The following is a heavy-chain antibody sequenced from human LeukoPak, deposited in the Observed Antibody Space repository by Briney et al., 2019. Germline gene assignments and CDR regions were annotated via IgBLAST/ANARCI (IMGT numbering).Heavy chain of an antibody. CDR2: INPNSGGT. V-gene: IGHV1-2*06. J-gene: IGHJ3*02. Sequence: ASVKVSCKASGYTFTGYYMHWVRQAPGQGLEWMGRINPNSGGTNYAQKFQGRVTMTRNTSISTAHMELSRLRSDDTAVYYCARDPVYYDSSGYNDAFDIWGQGTMVTVSS. CDR1: GYTFTGYY. D-gene: IGHD3-22*01. CDR3: ARDPVYYDSSGYNDAFDI.